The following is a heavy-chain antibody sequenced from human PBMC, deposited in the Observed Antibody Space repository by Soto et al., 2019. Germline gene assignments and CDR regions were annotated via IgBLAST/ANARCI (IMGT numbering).Heavy chain of an antibody. CDR2: IHHSGST. CDR1: AGSISSNY. D-gene: IGHD6-19*01. V-gene: IGHV4-59*01. CDR3: TIGAGWTTDY. Sequence: QVQLQESGPGLVRPSETLSLTCTVSAGSISSNYWNWIRQAPGKGLEWIGLIHHSGSTNYNPSLRSRGTISLDTSKNQLSRKLSSVTAADTAVYYCTIGAGWTTDYWGQGTRVTVSS. J-gene: IGHJ4*02.